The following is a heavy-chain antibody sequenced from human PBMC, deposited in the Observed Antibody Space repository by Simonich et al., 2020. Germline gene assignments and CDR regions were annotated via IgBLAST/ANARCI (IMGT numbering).Heavy chain of an antibody. CDR2: INHSEST. CDR3: ARGLRVAAAGTAFQH. V-gene: IGHV4-34*01. Sequence: QVQLQQWGAGLLKPSETLSLTCAVYGGSFSGYYWSWTRQPPGKGLDWIGEINHSESTNYNPSLKSRVTISVDTSKNQFSLKLSSVTAADTAVYYCARGLRVAAAGTAFQHWGQGTLVTVSS. D-gene: IGHD6-13*01. CDR1: GGSFSGYY. J-gene: IGHJ1*01.